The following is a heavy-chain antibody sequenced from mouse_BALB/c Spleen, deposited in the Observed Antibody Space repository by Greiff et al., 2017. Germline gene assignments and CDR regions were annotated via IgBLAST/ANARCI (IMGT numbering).Heavy chain of an antibody. V-gene: IGHV14-3*02. CDR2: IDPANGNT. CDR1: GFNIKDTY. CDR3: ARQLGPFYAMDY. J-gene: IGHJ4*01. Sequence: EVQRVESGAELVKPGASVKLSCTASGFNIKDTYMHWVKQRPEQGLEWIGRIDPANGNTKYDPKFQGKATITADTSSNTAYLQLSSLTSEDTAVYYCARQLGPFYAMDYWGQGTSVTVSS. D-gene: IGHD3-1*01.